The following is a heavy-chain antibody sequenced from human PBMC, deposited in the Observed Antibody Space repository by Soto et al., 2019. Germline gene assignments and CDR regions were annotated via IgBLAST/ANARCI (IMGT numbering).Heavy chain of an antibody. J-gene: IGHJ6*02. V-gene: IGHV1-2*04. CDR1: GYTFTGYY. CDR3: GIPTTVIKYYYGMDV. CDR2: INPNSGGT. D-gene: IGHD4-17*01. Sequence: ASVKVSCKASGYTFTGYYMHWVRQAPGQGLEWMGWINPNSGGTNYAQKFQGWVTMTRDTSISTAYMELSRLRSDDTAVYYCGIPTTVIKYYYGMDVWGQGTTVTVSS.